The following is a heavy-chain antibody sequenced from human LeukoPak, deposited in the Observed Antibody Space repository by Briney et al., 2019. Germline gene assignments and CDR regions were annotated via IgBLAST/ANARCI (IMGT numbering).Heavy chain of an antibody. CDR3: ARESYYGSGSYYNPFDY. V-gene: IGHV4-61*02. CDR1: DGSISSGSYY. CDR2: IYTSGST. J-gene: IGHJ4*02. D-gene: IGHD3-10*01. Sequence: KPSETLSLTCTVSDGSISSGSYYWSWIRQPAGKGLEWIGRIYTSGSTNYNPSLKSRVTISVDTSKNQFSLKLSSVTAADTAVYYCARESYYGSGSYYNPFDYWGQGTLVTVSS.